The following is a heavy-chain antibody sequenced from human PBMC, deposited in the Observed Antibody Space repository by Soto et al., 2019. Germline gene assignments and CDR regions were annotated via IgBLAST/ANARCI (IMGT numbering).Heavy chain of an antibody. D-gene: IGHD6-13*01. CDR2: IIPILGIA. V-gene: IGHV1-69*08. CDR1: GGTFSSYT. Sequence: QVQLVQSGAEVKKPGSSVKVSCKASGGTFSSYTISWVRQAPGQGLEWMGRIIPILGIANYAQKCQGRVTITADKSTSTAYMELSSLRSEDTAVYYCARDLVLAAAGTYFDYWGQGTLVTVSS. J-gene: IGHJ4*02. CDR3: ARDLVLAAAGTYFDY.